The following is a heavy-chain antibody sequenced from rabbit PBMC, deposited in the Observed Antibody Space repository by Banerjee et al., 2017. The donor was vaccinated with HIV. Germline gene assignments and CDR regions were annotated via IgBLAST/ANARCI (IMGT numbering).Heavy chain of an antibody. Sequence: QEQLEESGGDLVKPEGSLTLTCKASGFDLSDYYYMSWVRQAPGKGLEWIGYIDPVFGSTYYASWVNGRFTISSHNAQNTLYLQLNSLTAADTATYFCARVWALWGPGTLVTVS. J-gene: IGHJ4*01. CDR3: ARVWAL. V-gene: IGHV1S43*01. CDR2: IDPVFGST. D-gene: IGHD5-1*01. CDR1: GFDLSDYYY.